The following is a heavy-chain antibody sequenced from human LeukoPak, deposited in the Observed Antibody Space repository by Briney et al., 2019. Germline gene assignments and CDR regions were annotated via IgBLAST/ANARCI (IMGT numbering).Heavy chain of an antibody. CDR1: GGSISSYY. V-gene: IGHV4-59*01. J-gene: IGHJ4*02. D-gene: IGHD2-21*01. Sequence: SETLSLTCTVSGGSISSYYWSWIRQPPGKGLERIGYIYYSGSTNYNPSLKGRVTISVDTSKNQFSLKLSSVTAADTAVYYCARYGGGGGYFDYWGQGTLVAVSS. CDR3: ARYGGGGGYFDY. CDR2: IYYSGST.